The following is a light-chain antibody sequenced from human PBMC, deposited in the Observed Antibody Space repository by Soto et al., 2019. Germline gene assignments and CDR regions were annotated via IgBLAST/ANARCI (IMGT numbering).Light chain of an antibody. Sequence: EIVLTQSPATLSLSPGERATLSCRASQSVGSYFAWYQQKPGQAPRLLIYDASNRATGIPARFSGSGSGTDFPLATSSPEPDEFAVYYCQQRGTWPVTFGQETMVHIK. CDR3: QQRGTWPVT. V-gene: IGKV3-11*01. CDR1: QSVGSY. J-gene: IGKJ1*01. CDR2: DAS.